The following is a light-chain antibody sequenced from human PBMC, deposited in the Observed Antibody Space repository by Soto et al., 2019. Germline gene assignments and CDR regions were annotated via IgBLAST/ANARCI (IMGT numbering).Light chain of an antibody. Sequence: EIVMTQSPATLSVSPGERATLSCRASQSVSSNLAWYQQKPDQAPRLLIYGASTRATSIPARFSSSGSGTEFTLTISSLQSEDFAVYYCQQYNNWPPEITFGQGTRLEIK. J-gene: IGKJ5*01. CDR2: GAS. V-gene: IGKV3-15*01. CDR3: QQYNNWPPEIT. CDR1: QSVSSN.